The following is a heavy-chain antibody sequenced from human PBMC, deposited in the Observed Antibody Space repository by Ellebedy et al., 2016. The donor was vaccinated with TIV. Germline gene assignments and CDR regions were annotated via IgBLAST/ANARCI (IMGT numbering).Heavy chain of an antibody. CDR1: GFTFTNYP. J-gene: IGHJ4*02. D-gene: IGHD6-19*01. V-gene: IGHV3-23*01. CDR2: ISGGSETI. CDR3: AMETSGWPDH. Sequence: GGSLRLXCAASGFTFTNYPLTWVRQAPGKGLEWVSVISGGSETIYYADSVTARFTISRDNAKNSLYLEMNNLRVEDTGLYYCAMETSGWPDHWGQGTLVTVSS.